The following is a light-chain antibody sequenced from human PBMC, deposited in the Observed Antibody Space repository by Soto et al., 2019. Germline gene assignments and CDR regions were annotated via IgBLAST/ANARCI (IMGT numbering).Light chain of an antibody. CDR2: GVT. V-gene: IGLV2-14*01. CDR1: GSDIGAYNY. Sequence: QSVLTQPASVSGSPGQLITISCTGSGSDIGAYNYVSWYQQHPGKAPKLLIHGVTRRPSGVSSRFSASKSAYTASLTISGLQAEDEANYYCSSFTTSYFYVFGPGTKLTVL. J-gene: IGLJ1*01. CDR3: SSFTTSYFYV.